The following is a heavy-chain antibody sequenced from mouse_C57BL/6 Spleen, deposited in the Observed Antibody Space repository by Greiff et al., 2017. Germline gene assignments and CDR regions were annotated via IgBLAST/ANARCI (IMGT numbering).Heavy chain of an antibody. CDR3: ARMGYYGSSPYYAMDY. CDR2: INPSNGGT. J-gene: IGHJ4*01. Sequence: QVHVKQPGTELVKPGASVKLSCKASGYTFTSYWMHWVKQRPGQGLEWIGNINPSNGGTNYNEKFKSKATLTVDKSSSTAYMQLSSLTSEDSAVSSCARMGYYGSSPYYAMDYWGQGTSVTVSS. V-gene: IGHV1-53*01. D-gene: IGHD1-1*01. CDR1: GYTFTSYW.